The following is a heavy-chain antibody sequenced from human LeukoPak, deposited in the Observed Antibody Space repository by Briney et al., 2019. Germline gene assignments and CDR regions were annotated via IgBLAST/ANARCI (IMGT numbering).Heavy chain of an antibody. CDR1: GGSISSYC. CDR3: AGTYYYGSGSYSLDY. J-gene: IGHJ4*02. Sequence: SSETLSLTCTVSGGSISSYCWSWIRQPAGKGLEWIGRIYTSGSTNYNPSLKSRVTMSVDTSKNQFSLKLSSVTAADTAVYYCAGTYYYGSGSYSLDYWGQGTLVTVSS. CDR2: IYTSGST. V-gene: IGHV4-4*07. D-gene: IGHD3-10*01.